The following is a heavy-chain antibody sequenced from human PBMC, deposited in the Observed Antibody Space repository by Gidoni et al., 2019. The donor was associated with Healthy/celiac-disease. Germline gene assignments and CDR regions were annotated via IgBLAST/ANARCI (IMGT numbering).Heavy chain of an antibody. D-gene: IGHD3-9*01. CDR1: GFTFSSYD. J-gene: IGHJ5*02. CDR3: ARGGYYDILTGYTDLSRAFDP. V-gene: IGHV3-13*04. Sequence: EVQLVESGGGLVQPGGSLRLSCAASGFTFSSYDMHWVRQATGKGLEWVSAIGTAGDTYYPGSVKGRFTISRENAKNSLYLQMNSLRAGDTAVYYCARGGYYDILTGYTDLSRAFDPWGQGTLVTVSS. CDR2: IGTAGDT.